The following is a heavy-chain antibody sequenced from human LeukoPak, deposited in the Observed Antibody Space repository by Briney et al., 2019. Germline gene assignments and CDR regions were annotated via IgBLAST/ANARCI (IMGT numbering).Heavy chain of an antibody. CDR3: TRAVAAADFSPGY. J-gene: IGHJ4*02. CDR1: GFTFSSYS. D-gene: IGHD6-13*01. V-gene: IGHV3-21*01. CDR2: ISSSSSYI. Sequence: GGSLRLSCAASGFTFSSYSMNWVRQAPGKGLEWVSRISSSSSYIYYADSVKGRFTISRDNAENSVYLQMNSLRAEDTAVYYCTRAVAAADFSPGYWGQGTLVTVSS.